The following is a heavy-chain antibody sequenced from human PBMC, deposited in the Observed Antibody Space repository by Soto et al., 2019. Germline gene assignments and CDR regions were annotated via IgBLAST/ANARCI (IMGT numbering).Heavy chain of an antibody. CDR1: GFTFNIYT. D-gene: IGHD5-12*01. V-gene: IGHV3-23*01. Sequence: EVQLLESGGGLVQPGGSLRLSCAASGFTFNIYTMSWVRQAPGKGLEWVSGIGARGSDTYFPDSVKGRFTISRDNAMDMVYLQMNSLRAEDTAVYFCAKGGTSHIGEFDSWGQGTLVTVSS. J-gene: IGHJ4*02. CDR3: AKGGTSHIGEFDS. CDR2: IGARGSDT.